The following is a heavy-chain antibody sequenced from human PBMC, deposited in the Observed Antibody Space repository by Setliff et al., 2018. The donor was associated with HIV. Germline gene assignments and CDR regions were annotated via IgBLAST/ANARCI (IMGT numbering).Heavy chain of an antibody. J-gene: IGHJ4*02. V-gene: IGHV4-61*09. CDR3: ARDWGGPLDY. D-gene: IGHD7-27*01. CDR1: GGSISSGSYY. Sequence: SETLSLTCTVSGGSISSGSYYWSWIRQPAGKGLEWIGHIYTGGSTNYNPSLKSRVTISVDTSKNQFSLKLSSVTAADTAVYYCARDWGGPLDYWGQGTLVTVSS. CDR2: IYTGGST.